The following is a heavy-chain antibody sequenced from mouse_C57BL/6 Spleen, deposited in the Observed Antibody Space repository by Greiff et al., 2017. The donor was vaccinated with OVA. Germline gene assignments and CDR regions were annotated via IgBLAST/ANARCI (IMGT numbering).Heavy chain of an antibody. CDR1: GFTFSSYA. V-gene: IGHV5-4*01. J-gene: IGHJ1*03. CDR2: ISDGGSYT. Sequence: EVKLMESGGGLVKPGGSLKLSCAASGFTFSSYAMSWVRQTPEKRLEWVATISDGGSYTYYPDNVKGRFTISRDNAKNNLYLQMSHLKSEDTAMDYCARDGVSWYFDVWGTGTTVTVSS. CDR3: ARDGVSWYFDV. D-gene: IGHD2-1*01.